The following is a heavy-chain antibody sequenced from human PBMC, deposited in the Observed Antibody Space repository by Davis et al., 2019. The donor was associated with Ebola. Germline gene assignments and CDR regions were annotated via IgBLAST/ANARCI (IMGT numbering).Heavy chain of an antibody. J-gene: IGHJ4*02. CDR3: ARVSIVAPYNFDS. D-gene: IGHD1-26*01. CDR2: INPSGGST. V-gene: IGHV1-46*01. CDR1: GYTFTSYY. Sequence: AASVKVSCKASGYTFTSYYMHWVRQAPGQGLEWMGIINPSGGSTSYAQKLQDRVTMTTDTSTSTAYMELRSLRSDDTAVYYCARVSIVAPYNFDSWGQGTLVTVSS.